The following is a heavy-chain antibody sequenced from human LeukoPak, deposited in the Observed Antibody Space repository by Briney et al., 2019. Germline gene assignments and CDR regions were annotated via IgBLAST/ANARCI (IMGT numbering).Heavy chain of an antibody. J-gene: IGHJ6*03. V-gene: IGHV3-53*01. Sequence: GGFLRLSCVASGFTVSSNYMSWVRQAPGKGLEWVSVIYSGGSTYYADSVKGRFTISRDNSKNTLYLQMNSLRAEDTAVYYCASGSGSYRTPYYYMDVWGTGTTVTVSS. D-gene: IGHD3-10*01. CDR1: GFTVSSNY. CDR3: ASGSGSYRTPYYYMDV. CDR2: IYSGGST.